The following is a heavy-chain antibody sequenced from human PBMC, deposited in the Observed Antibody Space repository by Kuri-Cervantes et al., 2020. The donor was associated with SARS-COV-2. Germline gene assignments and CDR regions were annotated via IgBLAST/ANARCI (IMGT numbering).Heavy chain of an antibody. D-gene: IGHD4-17*01. CDR2: IGPSNTYI. V-gene: IGHV3-21*06. CDR3: ARAYGDYVFREALDS. J-gene: IGHJ4*02. Sequence: GESLKISCAASGFTFSSYSMNWVRQAPGKGLEWVSGIGPSNTYIYYADSVKGRFIISRDNAKNSLYLQMNSLRVEDTALYYCARAYGDYVFREALDSWGQGTLVTVSS. CDR1: GFTFSSYS.